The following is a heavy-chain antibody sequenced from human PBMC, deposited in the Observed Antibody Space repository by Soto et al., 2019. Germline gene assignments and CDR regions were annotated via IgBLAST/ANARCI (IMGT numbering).Heavy chain of an antibody. CDR3: ARVLWFGELFGYFDY. D-gene: IGHD3-10*01. CDR1: GYTFTSYA. CDR2: INAGNGNT. Sequence: ASGKVSCKASGYTFTSYAMHWVRQAPGQRLEWMGWINAGNGNTKYSQKFQGRVTITRDTSASTAYMELSSLRSEDTAVYYCARVLWFGELFGYFDYWGQGTLVTVSS. J-gene: IGHJ4*02. V-gene: IGHV1-3*01.